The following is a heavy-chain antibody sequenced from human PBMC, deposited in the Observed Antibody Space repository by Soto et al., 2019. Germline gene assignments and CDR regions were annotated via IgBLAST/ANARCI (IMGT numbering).Heavy chain of an antibody. D-gene: IGHD2-15*01. CDR3: ARELYGGSQDFDY. Sequence: QVQLVESGGGMVQPGTSLRLSCAASGFTFNSLSLHWVRQRPDKGLEWVAVISHDGRVTFYADFVKGRFTVSRDNSKNTIYLQVNSPRAEDTAVYYCARELYGGSQDFDYWGQGTLVTVSS. CDR2: ISHDGRVT. CDR1: GFTFNSLS. V-gene: IGHV3-30*04. J-gene: IGHJ4*02.